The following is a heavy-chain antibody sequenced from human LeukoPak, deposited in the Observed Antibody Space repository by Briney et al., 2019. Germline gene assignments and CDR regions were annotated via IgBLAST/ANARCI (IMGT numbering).Heavy chain of an antibody. D-gene: IGHD3-22*01. V-gene: IGHV4-59*01. Sequence: SETLSLTCIVSGGSISSYYWSWIRQPPGKGLEWIGYISHSGSTNYNPSLKSRVTISVDTSKNQFSLKLSSVTAADTAVYYCARDHPDFDSYAHYSDAFDIWGQGTMVTVSS. J-gene: IGHJ3*02. CDR3: ARDHPDFDSYAHYSDAFDI. CDR2: ISHSGST. CDR1: GGSISSYY.